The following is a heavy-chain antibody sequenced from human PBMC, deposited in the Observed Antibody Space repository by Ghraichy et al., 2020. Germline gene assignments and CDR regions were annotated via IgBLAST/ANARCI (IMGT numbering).Heavy chain of an antibody. J-gene: IGHJ4*02. CDR3: AAMIDY. CDR1: GFTVSSNY. V-gene: IGHV3-53*01. CDR2: IYSGGRT. Sequence: LSLTCAASGFTVSSNYMSWVRQAPGKGLEWVSVIYSGGRTYYADSVKGRFTISRDNSKNTLYLQMNSLRAEDTAVYYCAAMIDYWGQGTLVTVSS.